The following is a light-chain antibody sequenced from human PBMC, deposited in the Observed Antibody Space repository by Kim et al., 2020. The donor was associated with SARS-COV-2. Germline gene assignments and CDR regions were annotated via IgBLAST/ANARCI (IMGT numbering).Light chain of an antibody. V-gene: IGLV2-14*04. Sequence: GQSVTISCTGTSSDVGGGNLVSWYQQHPGKVPKLMIYDVNKRPSGVSGRFSGSKSGNTASLTISGLQIEDEAHYYCSSHISSSTYVFGSGTKVTVL. CDR1: SSDVGGGNL. J-gene: IGLJ1*01. CDR2: DVN. CDR3: SSHISSSTYV.